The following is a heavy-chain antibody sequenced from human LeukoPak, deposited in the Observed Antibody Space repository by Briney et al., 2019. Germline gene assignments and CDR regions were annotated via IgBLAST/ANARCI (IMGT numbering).Heavy chain of an antibody. CDR2: ISAYNGNT. J-gene: IGHJ6*03. CDR1: GYTFTSYG. Sequence: ASVRVSCKASGYTFTSYGISWVRQAPGQGLEWMGWISAYNGNTNYAQKLQGRVTMTTDTSTSTAYMELRSLRSDDTAVYYCARSYGDEKDYYYYYMDVWGKGTTVTVSS. D-gene: IGHD4-17*01. CDR3: ARSYGDEKDYYYYYMDV. V-gene: IGHV1-18*01.